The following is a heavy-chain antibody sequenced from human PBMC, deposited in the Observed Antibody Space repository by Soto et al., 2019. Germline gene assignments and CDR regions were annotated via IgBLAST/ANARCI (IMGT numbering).Heavy chain of an antibody. Sequence: EVQLVESGGGLVQPGGSLRLSCAASGFTFSSYDMHWVRQAAGKGLEWVSAIGTAGDTYYPGSVKGRFTISRANAKNDFYLQRSSQRAVDAAVYYCARGPTEYCRGDNCYRDGAFYIWGQGTIVTVSS. J-gene: IGHJ3*02. CDR2: IGTAGDT. CDR3: ARGPTEYCRGDNCYRDGAFYI. D-gene: IGHD2-15*01. CDR1: GFTFSSYD. V-gene: IGHV3-13*01.